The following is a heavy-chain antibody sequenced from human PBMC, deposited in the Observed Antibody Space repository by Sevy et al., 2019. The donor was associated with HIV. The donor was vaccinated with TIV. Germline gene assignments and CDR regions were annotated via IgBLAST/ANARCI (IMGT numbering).Heavy chain of an antibody. V-gene: IGHV3-21*01. CDR2: ISSRSSYI. Sequence: GGSLRLSCAASGFTFSSYYMNWVRQAPGKGLEWVSSISSRSSYIYYADSVKGRFTISRDNAKNLLYLQMNSLRADDTAVCFCAGDWGCSSNNCLLYFDCWGQGTLVTVSS. CDR1: GFTFSSYY. CDR3: AGDWGCSSNNCLLYFDC. J-gene: IGHJ4*02. D-gene: IGHD2-2*01.